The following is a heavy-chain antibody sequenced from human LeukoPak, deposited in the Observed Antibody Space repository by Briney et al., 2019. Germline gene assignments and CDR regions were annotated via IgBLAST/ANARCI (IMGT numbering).Heavy chain of an antibody. J-gene: IGHJ6*04. V-gene: IGHV1-69*13. CDR2: IIPIFGTA. D-gene: IGHD3-9*01. CDR3: ASPAQYYDILTGYPYYYYGMDV. Sequence: ASVKVSCKASGYTFTSYDINWVRQATGQGLEWMGGIIPIFGTANYAQKFQGRVTITADESTSTAYMELSSLRSEDTAVYYCASPAQYYDILTGYPYYYYGMDVWGKGTTVTVSS. CDR1: GYTFTSYD.